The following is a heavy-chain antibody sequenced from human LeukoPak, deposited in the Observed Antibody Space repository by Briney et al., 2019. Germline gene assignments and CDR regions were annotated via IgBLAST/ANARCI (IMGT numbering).Heavy chain of an antibody. CDR3: ARGGRDGYNRDDAFDI. V-gene: IGHV3-64*01. J-gene: IGHJ3*02. CDR2: ISSNGGST. D-gene: IGHD5-24*01. Sequence: GGSLRLSRAASGFTFSSYAMHWVRQAPGKGLEYVSAISSNGGSTYYANSVKGRFTISRDNSKNTLYLQMGSLRAEDMAVYYCARGGRDGYNRDDAFDIWGQGTMVTVSS. CDR1: GFTFSSYA.